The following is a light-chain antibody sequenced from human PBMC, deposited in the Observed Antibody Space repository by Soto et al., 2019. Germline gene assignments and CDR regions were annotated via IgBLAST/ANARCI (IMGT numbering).Light chain of an antibody. V-gene: IGKV3-15*01. CDR2: GAS. CDR1: QNISNN. CDR3: QQYYYWPPYT. J-gene: IGKJ2*01. Sequence: EIVMTQSPATLSVSPGERATLYCRASQNISNNLAWYQQKPGRSPRLLIYGASTRATGIPARFSGSGSGTEFTLTISSLQSEDFAVYYCQQYYYWPPYTFGQGTKLEIK.